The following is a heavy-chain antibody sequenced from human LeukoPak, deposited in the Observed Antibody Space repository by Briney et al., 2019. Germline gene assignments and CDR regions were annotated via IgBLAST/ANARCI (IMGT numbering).Heavy chain of an antibody. V-gene: IGHV3-21*01. CDR1: GFTFSSYS. J-gene: IGHJ6*02. CDR2: ISSSSSYI. CDR3: ARDTGLFYGETYYYYYGMDV. Sequence: GGSLRLSCAASGFTFSSYSMNWVRQAPGKGLEWVSSISSSSSYIYYADSVKGRFTISRDNAKNSLYLQMNSLRAEDTAVYYCARDTGLFYGETYYYYYGMDVWGQGTTVTVSS. D-gene: IGHD4-17*01.